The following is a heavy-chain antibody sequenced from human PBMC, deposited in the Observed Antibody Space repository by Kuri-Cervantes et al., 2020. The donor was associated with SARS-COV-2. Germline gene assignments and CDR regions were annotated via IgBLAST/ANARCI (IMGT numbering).Heavy chain of an antibody. D-gene: IGHD6-13*01. CDR3: ARCIAAAGTYCYYGMDV. V-gene: IGHV3-30*03. Sequence: GESLKISCAASGFTFSSYGMHWVRQAPGKGLEWVAVISYDGSNKYYADSVKGRFTISRDNSKNTLYLQMNSLRAEDTAVYYCARCIAAAGTYCYYGMDVWGQGTTVPSP. CDR2: ISYDGSNK. CDR1: GFTFSSYG. J-gene: IGHJ6*02.